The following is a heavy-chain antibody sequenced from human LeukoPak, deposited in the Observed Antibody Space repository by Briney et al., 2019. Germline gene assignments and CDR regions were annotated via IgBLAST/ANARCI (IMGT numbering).Heavy chain of an antibody. CDR2: ISGDAVTS. CDR1: GFTFKNYA. J-gene: IGHJ4*02. D-gene: IGHD2-15*01. CDR3: AKQLGYCSDGSCYFPY. V-gene: IGHV3-23*01. Sequence: QPGGSLRLSCAASGFTFKNYAMNWVRQSPGQGLEWVSTISGDAVTSWYADSVQGRFTISRDNSKSTLCLQMNSLRAEDTAVYYCAKQLGYCSDGSCYFPYWGQGTLVTVSS.